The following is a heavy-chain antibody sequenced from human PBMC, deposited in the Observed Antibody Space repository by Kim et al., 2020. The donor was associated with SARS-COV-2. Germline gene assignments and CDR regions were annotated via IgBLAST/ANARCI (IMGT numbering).Heavy chain of an antibody. Sequence: ASVKVSCKASGFTFTDYYIHWVRQAPGQGLEWIGWINPESGGTNYANKFLGRVPLTRDTSMSTVYMELQLRSYDTAIYYCARDLSSDVYSEYFQHWGQCT. CDR1: GFTFTDYY. CDR2: INPESGGT. D-gene: IGHD2-21*01. J-gene: IGHJ1*01. V-gene: IGHV1-2*02. CDR3: ARDLSSDVYSEYFQH.